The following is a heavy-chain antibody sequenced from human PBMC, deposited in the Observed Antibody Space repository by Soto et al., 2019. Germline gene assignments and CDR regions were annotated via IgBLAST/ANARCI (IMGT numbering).Heavy chain of an antibody. CDR3: ARYLAMVDITEV. CDR2: ISISSSYI. J-gene: IGHJ6*04. CDR1: GFTFSSYS. Sequence: PRGSLRLSCAASGFTFSSYSMNWVRQAPGKGLEWVSSISISSSYIYYADSVKGRFTISRDNAKNSLYLKMNSLRAEDTAVYYWARYLAMVDITEVWGKGNTVTVSA. D-gene: IGHD3-10*01. V-gene: IGHV3-21*03.